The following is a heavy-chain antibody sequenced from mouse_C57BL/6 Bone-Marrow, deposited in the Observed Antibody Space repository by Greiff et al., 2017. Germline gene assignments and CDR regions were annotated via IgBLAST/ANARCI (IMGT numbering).Heavy chain of an antibody. Sequence: QVQLQQPGAELVKPGASVKLSCKASGYTFTSYWMHWVKQRPGRGLEWVGRIDPNSGGTKYNEKFKSKVTLTVDKPSSTAYMQLSSLKSEDSAVYYCGTCRTKVGGFAYWGQGTLVTVSA. V-gene: IGHV1-72*01. CDR3: GTCRTKVGGFAY. J-gene: IGHJ3*01. CDR2: IDPNSGGT. D-gene: IGHD1-3*01. CDR1: GYTFTSYW.